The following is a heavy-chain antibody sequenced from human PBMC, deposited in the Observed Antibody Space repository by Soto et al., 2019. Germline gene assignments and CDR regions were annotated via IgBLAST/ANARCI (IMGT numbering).Heavy chain of an antibody. D-gene: IGHD3-3*01. CDR1: GGAIGSHY. V-gene: IGHV4-4*07. J-gene: IGHJ5*02. CDR3: ARGQRFSDWFDP. Sequence: SETLSLTCTISGGAIGSHYWTWIRQPAGKGLEWIGRIYGSGSTKYNPSLQSRVTMSLDTSKNQFSLRLESVTAADTAVYYCARGQRFSDWFDPWGQGTLVTVSA. CDR2: IYGSGST.